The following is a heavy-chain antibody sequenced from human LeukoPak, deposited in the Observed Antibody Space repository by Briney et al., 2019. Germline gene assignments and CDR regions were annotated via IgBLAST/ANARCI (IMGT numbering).Heavy chain of an antibody. CDR2: VRYSGST. CDR3: VRLELSGGIEAANY. CDR1: GASIIINNCY. Sequence: SETLSLTCTVSGASIIINNCYWGWIRQPPGKGLEWIGSVRYSGSTDYNPSLKSRVTIFVDASRNQISLKLTSVTAADTAVFYCVRLELSGGIEAANYLGQGTLVTVSS. D-gene: IGHD6-13*01. V-gene: IGHV4-39*01. J-gene: IGHJ4*02.